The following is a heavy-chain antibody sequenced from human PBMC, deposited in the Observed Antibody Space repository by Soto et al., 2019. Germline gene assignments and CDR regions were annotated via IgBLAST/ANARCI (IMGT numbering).Heavy chain of an antibody. CDR3: ARVLSPQGRAPTFYYGMDV. J-gene: IGHJ6*02. CDR2: IYYSGST. V-gene: IGHV4-31*03. CDR1: GGSISSGGYY. D-gene: IGHD3-9*01. Sequence: SETLSLTCTVSGGSISSGGYYWSWIRQHPGKGLEWIGYIYYSGSTYYNPSLKSRVTISVDTSKNQFSLKLSSVTAADTAVYYCARVLSPQGRAPTFYYGMDVWGQGTTVTVSS.